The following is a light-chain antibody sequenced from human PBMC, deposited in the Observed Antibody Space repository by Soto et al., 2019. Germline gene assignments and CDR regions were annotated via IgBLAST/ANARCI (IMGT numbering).Light chain of an antibody. Sequence: DIQMTQSPSSLSASVGDRVTITCRASQTISSWLAWYQQKPGKAPKLLIYKASTLKSGVPSRFSGSGSGTEFTLTISSVQPDDFATYHCQHYNSYSAAFGQGTKVDIK. V-gene: IGKV1-5*03. J-gene: IGKJ1*01. CDR1: QTISSW. CDR2: KAS. CDR3: QHYNSYSAA.